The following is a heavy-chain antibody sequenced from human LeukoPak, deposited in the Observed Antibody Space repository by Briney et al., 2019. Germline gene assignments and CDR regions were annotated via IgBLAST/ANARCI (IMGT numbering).Heavy chain of an antibody. V-gene: IGHV4-34*01. D-gene: IGHD5-18*01. CDR1: GGSFSGYY. CDR3: ARPPFSGYSYGYGNWYFDL. Sequence: PSETLSLTCAVYGGSFSGYYWSWIRQPPGKGLEWIGEINHSGSTNYNPSLKSRVTISVDTSKNQFSLKLSSVTAADTAVYYCARPPFSGYSYGYGNWYFDLWGRGTLVTVSS. CDR2: INHSGST. J-gene: IGHJ2*01.